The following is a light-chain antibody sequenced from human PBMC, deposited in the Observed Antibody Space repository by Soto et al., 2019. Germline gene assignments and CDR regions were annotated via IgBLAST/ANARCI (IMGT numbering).Light chain of an antibody. CDR2: EVS. CDR3: SSYTSSSIDDV. Sequence: QSVLPQPASVSGSPGQSIPISCTGTSSDVGGYNYVSWYQQHPGKAPKLMIYEVSNRPSGVSKRFSGSKSGNTASLTISGLQAEDEADYYCSSYTSSSIDDVCGTGTKVTVL. CDR1: SSDVGGYNY. V-gene: IGLV2-14*01. J-gene: IGLJ1*01.